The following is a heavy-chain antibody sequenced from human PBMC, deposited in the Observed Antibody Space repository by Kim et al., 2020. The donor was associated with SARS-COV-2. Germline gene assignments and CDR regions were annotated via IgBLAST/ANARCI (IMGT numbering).Heavy chain of an antibody. J-gene: IGHJ6*02. CDR3: TKGAMSVAGLYYYAMDV. CDR1: GFTFKLYA. CDR2: ISGNAVRA. V-gene: IGHV3-23*01. D-gene: IGHD1-26*01. Sequence: GGSLRLSCEASGFTFKLYAMSWVRQAPGKGLEWVSSISGNAVRAFYPDSVKGRFTISRDNSKNTLYLQINSLRAEDTALYFCTKGAMSVAGLYYYAMDVWGQGTTVIVPS.